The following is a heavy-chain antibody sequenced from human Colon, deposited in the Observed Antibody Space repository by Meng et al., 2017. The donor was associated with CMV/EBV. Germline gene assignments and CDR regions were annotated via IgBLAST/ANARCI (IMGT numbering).Heavy chain of an antibody. J-gene: IGHJ6*02. D-gene: IGHD4-17*01. CDR2: TRYDGNNE. CDR1: GFTFTNYG. CDR3: AKDLAYVGLGSNLYYYYNMDV. V-gene: IGHV3-30*02. Sequence: GESLKISCATSGFTFTNYGVHWVRQAPGKGLEWVAFTRYDGNNEDYADSVRGRFTISRDISKNTLYLQMNRLRGDDTAVYYCAKDLAYVGLGSNLYYYYNMDVWGQGTTVTVSS.